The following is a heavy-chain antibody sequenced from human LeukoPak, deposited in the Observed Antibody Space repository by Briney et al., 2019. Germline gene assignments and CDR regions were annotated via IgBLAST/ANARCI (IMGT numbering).Heavy chain of an antibody. CDR3: ARDNYSYGYYAFDI. Sequence: SETLSLTCTVSGGSISSYYWSWIRQPPGKGLEWIGYIYYSGSTNYNPSLKSRVTISVDTSRNQFSLKLSSVTAADTAVYYCARDNYSYGYYAFDIWGQRTMGTVSS. CDR2: IYYSGST. V-gene: IGHV4-59*01. CDR1: GGSISSYY. D-gene: IGHD5-18*01. J-gene: IGHJ3*02.